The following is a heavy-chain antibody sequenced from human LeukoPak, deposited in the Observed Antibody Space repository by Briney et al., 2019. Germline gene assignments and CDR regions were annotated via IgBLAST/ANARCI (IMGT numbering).Heavy chain of an antibody. CDR2: IRYDGSNN. CDR1: GFTFSSYG. D-gene: IGHD6-6*01. V-gene: IGHV3-30*02. CDR3: AKVYSARTYAFDM. J-gene: IGHJ3*02. Sequence: GGSLRLSCAASGFTFSSYGMHWVRQAPGKGLEWVAFIRYDGSNNYYADSVKGRFTISGDNAKNSLYLQMNSLRGEDTAVYYCAKVYSARTYAFDMWGQGTVVSVSA.